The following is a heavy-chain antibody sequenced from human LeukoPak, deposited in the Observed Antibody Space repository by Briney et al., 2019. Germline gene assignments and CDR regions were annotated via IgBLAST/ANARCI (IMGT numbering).Heavy chain of an antibody. J-gene: IGHJ4*02. CDR3: AKESGKFDY. CDR1: GINFADYA. CDR2: ISADGGST. Sequence: GGSLRLSCVVSGINFADYAMHWVRQPPGKGLEWVSLISADGGSTFSADSVKGRFSISRDNSKNSLYLQMNSLRSEDTAMYYCAKESGKFDYWGQGTLVAVSS. V-gene: IGHV3-43*02.